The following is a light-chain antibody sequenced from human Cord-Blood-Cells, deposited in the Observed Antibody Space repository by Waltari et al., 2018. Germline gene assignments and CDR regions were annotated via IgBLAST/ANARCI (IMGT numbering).Light chain of an antibody. Sequence: SYELTQPPPASVSPRQTARITCSGDALPKQYAYWYQQKPGQAPVLVIYKDSERPSGIPERFSGSSSGTTVTLTISGVQAEDEADYYCQSADSSGTYYVFGTGTKVTVL. J-gene: IGLJ1*01. CDR2: KDS. CDR1: ALPKQY. CDR3: QSADSSGTYYV. V-gene: IGLV3-25*03.